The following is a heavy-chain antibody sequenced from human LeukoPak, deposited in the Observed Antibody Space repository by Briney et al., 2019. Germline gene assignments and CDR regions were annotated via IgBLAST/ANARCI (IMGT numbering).Heavy chain of an antibody. CDR2: ISYDGSNK. CDR1: GFTSSSYG. CDR3: ANRRPSAVAAFDI. V-gene: IGHV3-30*18. Sequence: GGSLRLSCAASGFTSSSYGMHWVRQAPGKGLEWVAVISYDGSNKYYADSVKGRFTISRDNSKNTLYLQMNSLRAEDTAVYYCANRRPSAVAAFDIWGQGTMVTVSS. J-gene: IGHJ3*02. D-gene: IGHD2-15*01.